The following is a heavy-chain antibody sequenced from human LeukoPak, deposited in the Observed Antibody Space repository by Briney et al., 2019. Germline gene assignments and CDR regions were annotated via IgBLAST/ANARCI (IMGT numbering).Heavy chain of an antibody. CDR1: GFTFSSYA. CDR3: ARDNYHGSGNDY. CDR2: ISYDGSNK. V-gene: IGHV3-30*04. D-gene: IGHD3-10*01. J-gene: IGHJ4*02. Sequence: PGGSLRLSCAASGFTFSSYAMHWVRQAPGKGLEWVAVISYDGSNKYYADSVKGRFTISRDNSKNTLYLQMNSLRAEDTAVYYCARDNYHGSGNDYWGQGTLVTVSS.